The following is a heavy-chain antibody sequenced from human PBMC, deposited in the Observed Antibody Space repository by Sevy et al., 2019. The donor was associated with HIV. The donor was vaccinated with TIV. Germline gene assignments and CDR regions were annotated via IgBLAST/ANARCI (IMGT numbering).Heavy chain of an antibody. V-gene: IGHV3-7*01. J-gene: IGHJ5*02. Sequence: GGSLRLSCAASGFTFSAYWMSWVRQAPGKGLEWVATMKQDGSEKYYVDSVKGRLTISRDNAKNSLYLQVNSLRAEDTAVCYCGGEGGGGFSYSLDTWGQGTLVTVSS. CDR2: MKQDGSEK. CDR1: GFTFSAYW. CDR3: GGEGGGGFSYSLDT. D-gene: IGHD5-18*01.